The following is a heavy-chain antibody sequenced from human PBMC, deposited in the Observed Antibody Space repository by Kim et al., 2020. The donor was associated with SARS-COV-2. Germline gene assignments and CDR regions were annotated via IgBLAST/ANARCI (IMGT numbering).Heavy chain of an antibody. V-gene: IGHV1-18*01. J-gene: IGHJ1*01. CDR3: ASYFLNGYYSS. Sequence: TNYAQKLQGRVTMTTDTSTSTAYMELRSLRSDDTAVYYCASYFLNGYYSSWGQGTLVTVSS. CDR2: T. D-gene: IGHD3-22*01.